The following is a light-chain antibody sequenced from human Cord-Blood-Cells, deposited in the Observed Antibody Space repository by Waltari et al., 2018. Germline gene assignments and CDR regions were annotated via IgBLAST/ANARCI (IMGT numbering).Light chain of an antibody. CDR3: QSYDSSNQV. Sequence: NFMLTQPHSVSESPGKTVTISCTRRSGGIASNHVQWYQQRPGSSPATVIYEDNQRPSGGPGRFSGSIVSSSNSASLTISGLKTEDEADDYCQSYDSSNQVFGGGTKLTVL. CDR1: SGGIASNH. CDR2: EDN. V-gene: IGLV6-57*01. J-gene: IGLJ3*02.